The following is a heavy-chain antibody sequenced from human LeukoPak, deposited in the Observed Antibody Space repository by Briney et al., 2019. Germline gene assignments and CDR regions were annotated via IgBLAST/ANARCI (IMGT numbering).Heavy chain of an antibody. CDR3: ARHRCASTSCSVDY. D-gene: IGHD2-2*01. V-gene: IGHV3-7*03. Sequence: GGSLRLSCAASGFTFSDYWMSWVRQAPGKGLEWVANIKQDGSEKNYVDSVKGRFIISRDNAKNSLYLHMNSLRAEDTALYHCARHRCASTSCSVDYWGQGTLVTVSS. CDR1: GFTFSDYW. CDR2: IKQDGSEK. J-gene: IGHJ4*02.